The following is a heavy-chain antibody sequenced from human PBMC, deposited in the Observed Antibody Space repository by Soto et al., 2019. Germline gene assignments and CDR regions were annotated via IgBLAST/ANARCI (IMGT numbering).Heavy chain of an antibody. CDR2: IIPIFGTA. CDR3: ARKKSITIFGVDALGYYGMDV. CDR1: GGTFSSYA. D-gene: IGHD3-3*01. V-gene: IGHV1-69*13. Sequence: ASVKVSCKASGGTFSSYAISWVRQAPGQGLEWMGGIIPIFGTANYAQKFQGRVTITADESTSTAYMELSSLRSEDTAVYYCARKKSITIFGVDALGYYGMDVWGQGTTVTVSS. J-gene: IGHJ6*02.